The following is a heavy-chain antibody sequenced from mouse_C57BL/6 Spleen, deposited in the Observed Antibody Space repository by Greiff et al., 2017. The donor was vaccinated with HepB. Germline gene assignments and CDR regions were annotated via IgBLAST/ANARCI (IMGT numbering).Heavy chain of an antibody. CDR3: AREGSFAY. J-gene: IGHJ3*01. Sequence: VQLQQSGPELVKPGASVKIPCKASGYTFTDSNMDWVKQSHGKSLEWIGDINPNNGGTIYNQKFKGKATLTVDKSSSTAYMELRSLTSEDTAVYYCAREGSFAYWGQGTLVTVSA. V-gene: IGHV1-18*01. CDR1: GYTFTDSN. CDR2: INPNNGGT.